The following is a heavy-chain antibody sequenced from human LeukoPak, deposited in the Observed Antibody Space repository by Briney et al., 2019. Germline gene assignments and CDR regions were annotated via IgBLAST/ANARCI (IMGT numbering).Heavy chain of an antibody. D-gene: IGHD6-6*01. V-gene: IGHV1-46*01. CDR3: ARTAARRFDY. J-gene: IGHJ4*02. CDR2: INPTGDST. Sequence: ASVKVSCKASGYTFPSYFMHWVRQAPGQGLEWMGTINPTGDSTTYAQKFQGRVTMTRDTSTSTVYMELSSLRSDDTAVYYCARTAARRFDYWGQGTLVTVSS. CDR1: GYTFPSYF.